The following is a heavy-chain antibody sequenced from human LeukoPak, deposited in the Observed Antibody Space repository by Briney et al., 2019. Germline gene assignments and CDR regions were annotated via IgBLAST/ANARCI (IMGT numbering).Heavy chain of an antibody. J-gene: IGHJ3*01. CDR1: VYTFTSYY. D-gene: IGHD3-22*01. Sequence: ASVKVSCKASVYTFTSYYMHWVRQAPGQGLEWMGIINPSGGSTSYAQKFQGRVTMTRDTSTSTVYMELSSLGSEDTAVYHCARDLRVIVFDFWGQGTMVTVSS. V-gene: IGHV1-46*01. CDR2: INPSGGST. CDR3: ARDLRVIVFDF.